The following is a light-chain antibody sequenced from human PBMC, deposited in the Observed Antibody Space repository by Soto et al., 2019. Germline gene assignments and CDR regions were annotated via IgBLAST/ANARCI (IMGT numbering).Light chain of an antibody. V-gene: IGKV3-20*01. Sequence: EIVLTQSPGTLSLSPGERATLSCRASQSVSSNLAWYQQKPGQAPRLLIYGASTRATGIPARFSASGSGTDFTLTISRLEPEDFAVYYCQQYAYSPWTFGQGTKVDIK. CDR1: QSVSSN. J-gene: IGKJ1*01. CDR3: QQYAYSPWT. CDR2: GAS.